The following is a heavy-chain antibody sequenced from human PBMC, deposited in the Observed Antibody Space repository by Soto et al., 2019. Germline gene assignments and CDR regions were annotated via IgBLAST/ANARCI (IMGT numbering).Heavy chain of an antibody. V-gene: IGHV4-39*01. Sequence: SETLSLTCTVSGGSISSSSYYWGWIRQPPGKGLEWIGSIYYSGSTYYNPSLKSRVTISVDTSKNQFSLKLSSVTAADKAVYYWARHPGYDILTGYYPPQYSYYGMDVWGQGTTVTVSS. CDR3: ARHPGYDILTGYYPPQYSYYGMDV. CDR1: GGSISSSSYY. J-gene: IGHJ6*02. D-gene: IGHD3-9*01. CDR2: IYYSGST.